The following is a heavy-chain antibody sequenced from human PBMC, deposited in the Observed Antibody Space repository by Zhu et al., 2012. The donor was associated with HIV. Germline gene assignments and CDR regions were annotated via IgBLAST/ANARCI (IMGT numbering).Heavy chain of an antibody. CDR3: ARGSTP. D-gene: IGHD5/OR15-5a*01. J-gene: IGHJ5*02. CDR1: GGSISSQY. Sequence: QVQLQESGPGLVKPSETLSLTCTVSGGSISSQYWSWIRQPPGKGLEWIGYIDYSGSTTYNPSLKSRVTISVDTSKNQFSLKLTSVTAADTALYYCARGSTPWGQGILVTVSS. V-gene: IGHV4-59*11. CDR2: IDYSGST.